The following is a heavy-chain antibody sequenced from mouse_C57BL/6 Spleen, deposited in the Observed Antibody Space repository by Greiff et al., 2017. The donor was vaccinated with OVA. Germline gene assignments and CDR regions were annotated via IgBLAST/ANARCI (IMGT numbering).Heavy chain of an antibody. D-gene: IGHD1-1*01. CDR1: GYTFTSYW. V-gene: IGHV1-5*01. CDR2: IYPGNSDT. CDR3: TREGYGSSYYFDY. Sequence: VQLQQSGTVLARPGASVKMSCKTSGYTFTSYWMHWVKQRPGQGLEWIGAIYPGNSDTSYNQKFKGKAKLTALTSACTAYMELSSLTNGDSAVYYCTREGYGSSYYFDYWGQGTTLTVSS. J-gene: IGHJ2*01.